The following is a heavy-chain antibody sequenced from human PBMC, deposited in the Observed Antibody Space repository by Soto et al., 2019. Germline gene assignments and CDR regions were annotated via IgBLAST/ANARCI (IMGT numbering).Heavy chain of an antibody. CDR3: ARVTIFGVAINWFDP. V-gene: IGHV4-34*01. J-gene: IGHJ5*02. Sequence: SETLSLTCAVYGGSFSGYYWSWIRQPPGKGLEWIGEINHSGSTNYNPSLKSRVTISVDTSKNQFSLKLSSVTAADTAVYYCARVTIFGVAINWFDPWGMGTLVTVSS. CDR1: GGSFSGYY. D-gene: IGHD3-3*01. CDR2: INHSGST.